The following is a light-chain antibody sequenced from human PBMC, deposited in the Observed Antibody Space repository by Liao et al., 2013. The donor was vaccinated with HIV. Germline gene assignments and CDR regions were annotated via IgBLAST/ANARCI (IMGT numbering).Light chain of an antibody. CDR1: NIGSKS. V-gene: IGLV3-21*04. CDR2: YDS. J-gene: IGLJ3*02. Sequence: SYVLTQPPSVSVAPGKTARITCGGNNIGSKSVHWYQQKPGQAPVLVIYYDSDRPSGIPERFSGSNSGNTATLTISKVEAGDEADYYCQVWDSTGDHPYWVFGGGTKLTV. CDR3: QVWDSTGDHPYWV.